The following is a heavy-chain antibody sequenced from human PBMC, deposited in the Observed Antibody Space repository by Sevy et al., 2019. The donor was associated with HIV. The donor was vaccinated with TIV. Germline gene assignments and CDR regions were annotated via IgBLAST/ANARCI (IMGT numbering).Heavy chain of an antibody. CDR1: GFTFGDYA. Sequence: GGSLRLSCTTSGFTFGDYAMNWVRQAPGKGLEWVAFLKSKADGGTVDHAASVKGRFTISRDDSKSIAYLQMNDLTTEETDVYYCTRSKGLQSIFDYWGQGALVTVSS. V-gene: IGHV3-49*04. CDR2: LKSKADGGTV. J-gene: IGHJ4*02. CDR3: TRSKGLQSIFDY. D-gene: IGHD2-21*01.